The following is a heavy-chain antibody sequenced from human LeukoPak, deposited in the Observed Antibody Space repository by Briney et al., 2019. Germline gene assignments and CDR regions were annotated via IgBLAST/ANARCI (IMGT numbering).Heavy chain of an antibody. CDR2: IYYSGNT. J-gene: IGHJ6*03. V-gene: IGHV4-39*01. Sequence: SETLSLTCTVSGGSIFSSNSYWGWIRQPPGKGLEWIGSIYYSGNTYYNASLKSRVTISVDTSKNQFSLKLSSMTAADTGVYYCARHVIGRWLGDDYSYYVDVWGKGTTVTISS. CDR1: GGSIFSSNSY. CDR3: ARHVIGRWLGDDYSYYVDV. D-gene: IGHD5-24*01.